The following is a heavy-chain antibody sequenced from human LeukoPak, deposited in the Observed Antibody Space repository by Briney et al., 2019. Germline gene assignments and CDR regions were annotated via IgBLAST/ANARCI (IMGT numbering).Heavy chain of an antibody. D-gene: IGHD4-17*01. J-gene: IGHJ4*02. Sequence: SETLSLTCTVSGGSISSKSHYWGWIRQPPGKGLEWIGSIYYSGTTYYSPSLKSRVTISADTSKNQFSLKLSSVTAADTAVYYCATPAGPFGDYDNWGQGTLVIVSS. CDR3: ATPAGPFGDYDN. CDR2: IYYSGTT. V-gene: IGHV4-39*01. CDR1: GGSISSKSHY.